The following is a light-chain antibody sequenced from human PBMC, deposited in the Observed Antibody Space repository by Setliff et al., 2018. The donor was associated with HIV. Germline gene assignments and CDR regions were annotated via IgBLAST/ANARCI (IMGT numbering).Light chain of an antibody. CDR1: RSSIGAGYE. Sequence: SVLTQPPSVSGAPGQRVTISCIGSRSSIGAGYEVHWYQQLPGTAPKLIIYGVHNRPSGVSNRFSGSKSGNTASLTISGLQAEDETDYYCSSYSSISTQIFGTGTKVTVL. J-gene: IGLJ1*01. CDR2: GVH. V-gene: IGLV1-40*01. CDR3: SSYSSISTQI.